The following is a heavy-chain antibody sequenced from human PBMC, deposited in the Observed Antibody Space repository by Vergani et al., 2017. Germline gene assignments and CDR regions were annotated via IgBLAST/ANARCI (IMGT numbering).Heavy chain of an antibody. CDR3: ARVLRRSYYYYMDV. CDR1: GASISSGSYY. D-gene: IGHD4-23*01. J-gene: IGHJ6*03. CDR2: FYTGGGT. V-gene: IGHV4-61*02. Sequence: QVQLQESGPGLVRPSQTLSLTCTVSGASISSGSYYWSWFRQPAGKRLEWIGRFYTGGGTNYNPSLKSRVTISVDTSKNQFSLQLSSVTAADTAVYYCARVLRRSYYYYMDVWGKGTTVTVSS.